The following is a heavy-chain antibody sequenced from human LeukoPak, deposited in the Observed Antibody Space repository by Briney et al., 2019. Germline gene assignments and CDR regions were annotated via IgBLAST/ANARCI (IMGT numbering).Heavy chain of an antibody. CDR1: GFTFSKYW. D-gene: IGHD6-19*01. CDR3: ATKQWLAPPPDS. J-gene: IGHJ4*02. CDR2: INTDGTVS. V-gene: IGHV3-74*01. Sequence: GGSLRLSCAASGFTFSKYWMLWVRQAPGKGLESVSRINTDGTVSTYADSVKGRFTVSRDNADDTMFLQMNSVRDEDTAVYYCATKQWLAPPPDSWGQGTPVTVSS.